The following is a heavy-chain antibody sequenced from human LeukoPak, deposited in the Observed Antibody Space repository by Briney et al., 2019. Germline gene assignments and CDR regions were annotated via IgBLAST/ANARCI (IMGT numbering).Heavy chain of an antibody. J-gene: IGHJ4*02. D-gene: IGHD1-26*01. CDR2: ISGRSSTI. CDR1: GFTFGDYA. Sequence: GRSLRLSCTASGFTFGDYAMSWVRQAPGKGLEWISYISGRSSTICYADSVRGRFTISRDNAKNSMYLQMNSLRAEDTAVYYCARDRLTSGSYFFDYWGQGTLVTVSS. V-gene: IGHV3-48*01. CDR3: ARDRLTSGSYFFDY.